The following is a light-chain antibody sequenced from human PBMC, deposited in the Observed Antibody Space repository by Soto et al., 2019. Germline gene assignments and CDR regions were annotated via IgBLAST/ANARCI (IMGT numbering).Light chain of an antibody. CDR1: QDIKHY. CDR3: QHYDHLPPLS. Sequence: DIQMTQSPSSLSASVGDRVTITCQASQDIKHYLNWYQQKPGKAPTLLIYDASNLKTGVPSRFSGSGCGTQFTFTISSLQPEDIAEYYYQHYDHLPPLSFGGGTKVEIK. CDR2: DAS. V-gene: IGKV1-33*01. J-gene: IGKJ4*01.